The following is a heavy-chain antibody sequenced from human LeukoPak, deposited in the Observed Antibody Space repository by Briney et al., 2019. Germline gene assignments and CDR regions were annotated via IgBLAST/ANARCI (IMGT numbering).Heavy chain of an antibody. CDR1: GGTFSSYA. Sequence: ASVKVSCKASGGTFSSYAISWVRQAPGQGLEWMGRIIPIFGTANYAQKFQGRVTIPTDESTSTAYMELSSLSSEDTAVYYCARVAAAGTYYYYYMDVWGKGTTVTVSS. D-gene: IGHD6-13*01. CDR3: ARVAAAGTYYYYYMDV. J-gene: IGHJ6*03. V-gene: IGHV1-69*05. CDR2: IIPIFGTA.